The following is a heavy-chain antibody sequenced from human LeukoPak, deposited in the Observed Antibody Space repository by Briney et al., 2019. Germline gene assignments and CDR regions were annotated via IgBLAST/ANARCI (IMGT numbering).Heavy chain of an antibody. CDR3: AHRLVGKRAFDI. D-gene: IGHD2-15*01. CDR1: GFSLSTSGVG. Sequence: SGPTLVNPTQTLTLTCTFSGFSLSTSGVGVGWIRQPPGKALEWLALIYWNDDKRYSPSLKSRLTITKDTPKNQVVLTMTNMDPVDTATYYCAHRLVGKRAFDIWGQGTMVTVSS. V-gene: IGHV2-5*01. CDR2: IYWNDDK. J-gene: IGHJ3*02.